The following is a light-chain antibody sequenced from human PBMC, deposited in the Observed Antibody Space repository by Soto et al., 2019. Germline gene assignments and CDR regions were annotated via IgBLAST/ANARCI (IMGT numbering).Light chain of an antibody. CDR3: CSYAGYYTLV. CDR1: SSDVGGYNY. Sequence: QSALTQPHSVSGSPGQSVTISCTGTSSDVGGYNYVSWYQQHPGKAPKLIIYAVSGRPSGVPDRFSGSKSGNTASLTISGLQADDEADYYCCSYAGYYTLVFGGGTKLTVL. J-gene: IGLJ2*01. CDR2: AVS. V-gene: IGLV2-11*01.